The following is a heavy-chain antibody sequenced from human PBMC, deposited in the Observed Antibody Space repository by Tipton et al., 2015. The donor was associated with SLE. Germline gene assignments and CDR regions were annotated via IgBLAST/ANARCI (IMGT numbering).Heavy chain of an antibody. J-gene: IGHJ5*02. CDR1: GFTFSDYY. D-gene: IGHD1-26*01. Sequence: SLRLSCAASGFTFSDYYMSWIRQAPGKGLEWVSYISSSGSTIYYADSVKGRFTISRDNAKNSLYLQMNSLRAEDTAAYYCASSGSEGWFDPWGQGTLVTVSS. CDR2: ISSSGSTI. V-gene: IGHV3-11*01. CDR3: ASSGSEGWFDP.